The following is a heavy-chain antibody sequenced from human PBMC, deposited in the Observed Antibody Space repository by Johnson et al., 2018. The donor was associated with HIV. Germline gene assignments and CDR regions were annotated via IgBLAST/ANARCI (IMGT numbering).Heavy chain of an antibody. CDR3: ARFRVQAAAGRGDAFDI. Sequence: NCVRQAPGNRLEFVGQVNPNGGNTYPIDSVKGRFTISRDNAKNSLYLQMNSLRAEDTAVYYCARFRVQAAAGRGDAFDIWGQGTMVTVSS. J-gene: IGHJ3*02. V-gene: IGHV3-25*04. D-gene: IGHD6-13*01. CDR2: VNPNGGNT.